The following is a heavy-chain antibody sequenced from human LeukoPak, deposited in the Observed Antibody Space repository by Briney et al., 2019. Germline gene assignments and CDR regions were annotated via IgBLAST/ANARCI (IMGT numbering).Heavy chain of an antibody. D-gene: IGHD1-7*01. J-gene: IGHJ3*02. Sequence: PGRSLRLSCAASGFTFSSYGMHWVRQAPGKGLEWVAVISYDGSNKYYADSVKGRFTISRDNSKNTLYLQMNSLRAEDTAVYYCAKDGITGTGALQNDAFDIWGQGTMVTVSS. CDR3: AKDGITGTGALQNDAFDI. V-gene: IGHV3-30*18. CDR2: ISYDGSNK. CDR1: GFTFSSYG.